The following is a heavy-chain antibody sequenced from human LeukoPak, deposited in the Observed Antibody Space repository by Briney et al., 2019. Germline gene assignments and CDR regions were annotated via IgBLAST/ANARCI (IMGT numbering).Heavy chain of an antibody. V-gene: IGHV3-21*01. Sequence: PGGSLRLSCTASGFTFSSYSLNWVRQAPGKGLEWVSSVSTGSNYIYYADSVKGRFTISRDNDKNSLYLQMNSLRVEDTAVYYCARDRCSSTSCYRPPFDPWGQGTLVTVSS. CDR2: VSTGSNYI. J-gene: IGHJ5*02. CDR3: ARDRCSSTSCYRPPFDP. CDR1: GFTFSSYS. D-gene: IGHD2-2*01.